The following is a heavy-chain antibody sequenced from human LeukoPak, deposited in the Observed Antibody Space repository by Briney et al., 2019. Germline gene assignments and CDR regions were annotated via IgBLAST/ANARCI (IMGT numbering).Heavy chain of an antibody. CDR2: INHSGST. J-gene: IGHJ4*02. V-gene: IGHV4-34*01. D-gene: IGHD4-17*01. CDR3: ARGNYGDYDDGGSYFDY. Sequence: PSETLSLTCAVYGGSFSGYYWSWIRQPLGKGLEWIGEINHSGSTNYNPSLKSRVTISVDTSKNQFSLKLSSMTAADTAVYYCARGNYGDYDDGGSYFDYWGQGTLVTVSS. CDR1: GGSFSGYY.